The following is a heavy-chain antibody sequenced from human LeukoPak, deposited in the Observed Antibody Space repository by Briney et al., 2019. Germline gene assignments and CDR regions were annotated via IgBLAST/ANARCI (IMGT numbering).Heavy chain of an antibody. V-gene: IGHV1-46*01. CDR2: INPSGGST. CDR3: ARARYYGSGPYAFDI. J-gene: IGHJ3*02. Sequence: ASVKVSCKASGYTFTSYYMHWVRQAPGQGLEWMGIINPSGGSTSYAQKFQGRVTMTRDTSTSTVYMELSSLRSEDTAVYYCARARYYGSGPYAFDIWGQGTMVTVPS. CDR1: GYTFTSYY. D-gene: IGHD3-10*01.